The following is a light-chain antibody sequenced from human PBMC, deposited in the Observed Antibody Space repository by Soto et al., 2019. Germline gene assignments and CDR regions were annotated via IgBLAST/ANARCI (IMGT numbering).Light chain of an antibody. CDR1: SSDVGAYDY. CDR2: EIN. Sequence: QSALTQPPSASGSPRQSVTISCTGTSSDVGAYDYVSWYQQHPGKAPKLMIYEINKRPSGVPDRFSGSKSGNTASLTVSGLQAEDEADYYCSSFAGSNNFPYVFGTGTKVTVL. J-gene: IGLJ1*01. CDR3: SSFAGSNNFPYV. V-gene: IGLV2-8*01.